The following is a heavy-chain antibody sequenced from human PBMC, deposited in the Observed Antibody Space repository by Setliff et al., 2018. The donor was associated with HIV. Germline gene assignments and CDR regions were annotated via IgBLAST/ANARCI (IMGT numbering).Heavy chain of an antibody. V-gene: IGHV4-59*08. J-gene: IGHJ4*02. CDR2: IYYSGNT. Sequence: PSETLSLTCTVSGGSITGYYWSWIRQPPGKGLEWIGWIYYSGNTRYNPSLKSRVTISLDTSKNRFSLNVTSVTAADTAVYYCTRRDVSPLWFGQFDYWGQGILVTVSS. CDR3: TRRDVSPLWFGQFDY. D-gene: IGHD3-10*01. CDR1: GGSITGYY.